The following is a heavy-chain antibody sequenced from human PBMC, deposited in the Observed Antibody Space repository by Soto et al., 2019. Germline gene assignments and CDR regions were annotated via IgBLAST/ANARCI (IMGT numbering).Heavy chain of an antibody. CDR1: GYSFTSYW. Sequence: GESLKISCKGSGYSFTSYWISWVRQMPGKGLEWMGRIDPIDSYTHYSPSFQGPVTLSADKTITTAYMPWSSVNASDTAMYYCARHESSSWAYKWFDPWPEGTLVNVSS. CDR3: ARHESSSWAYKWFDP. V-gene: IGHV5-10-1*01. D-gene: IGHD6-13*01. J-gene: IGHJ5*02. CDR2: IDPIDSYT.